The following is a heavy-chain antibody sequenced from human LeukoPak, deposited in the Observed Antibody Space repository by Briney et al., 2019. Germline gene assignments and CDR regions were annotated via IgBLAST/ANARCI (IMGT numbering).Heavy chain of an antibody. J-gene: IGHJ4*02. CDR1: GFTFDNYA. D-gene: IGHD3-10*01. Sequence: GGSLRLSCAASGFTFDNYAMHWVRQAPGKGLEWVSGIAWNSGNTGFADSVKGRFTISRDNAENSLSLQMNSLTPEDTAFYFCAKDMNSYGSGSSYNPWGPFDSGGQEPRVTVPS. CDR3: AKDMNSYGSGSSYNPWGPFDS. CDR2: IAWNSGNT. V-gene: IGHV3-9*01.